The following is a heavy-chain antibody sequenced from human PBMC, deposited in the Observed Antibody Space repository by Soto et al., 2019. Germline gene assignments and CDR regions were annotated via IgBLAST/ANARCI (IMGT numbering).Heavy chain of an antibody. Sequence: SETLSLTCAVYGGSFGGYYWSWIREAPGKELEGIGEINHSGSTNYKPSLKSRGPISVDTSKNQFSLKLSSVTAADTAVYYCARGRVFYGEPLDYWGQGTLVTVSS. D-gene: IGHD4-17*01. J-gene: IGHJ4*02. CDR2: INHSGST. CDR3: ARGRVFYGEPLDY. V-gene: IGHV4-34*01. CDR1: GGSFGGYY.